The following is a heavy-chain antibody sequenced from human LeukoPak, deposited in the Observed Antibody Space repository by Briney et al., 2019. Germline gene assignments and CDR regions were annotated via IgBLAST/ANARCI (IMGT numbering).Heavy chain of an antibody. CDR2: IIPIFGTA. V-gene: IGHV1-69*13. J-gene: IGHJ4*02. CDR3: ARVLTRDYYDSSGYLDYFDY. Sequence: ASVKVSCKASGGTFSSYAISWVRQAPGQGLEWMGGIIPIFGTANYAQKFQGRVTITADESTSTAYMELSSLRSEDTAVYYCARVLTRDYYDSSGYLDYFDYWGQGTLVTVSS. D-gene: IGHD3-22*01. CDR1: GGTFSSYA.